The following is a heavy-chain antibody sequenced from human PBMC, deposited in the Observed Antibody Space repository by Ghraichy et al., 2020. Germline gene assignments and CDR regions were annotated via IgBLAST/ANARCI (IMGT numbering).Heavy chain of an antibody. D-gene: IGHD1-26*01. V-gene: IGHV3-21*01. Sequence: GGSLRLSCAASGFTFSSYSMNWVRQAPGKGLEWVSSISSSSSYIYYADSVKGRFTISRDNAKNSLYLQMNRLRAEDTAVYYCARVGWELLDGAFDIWGQGTMVTVSS. CDR3: ARVGWELLDGAFDI. CDR2: ISSSSSYI. J-gene: IGHJ3*02. CDR1: GFTFSSYS.